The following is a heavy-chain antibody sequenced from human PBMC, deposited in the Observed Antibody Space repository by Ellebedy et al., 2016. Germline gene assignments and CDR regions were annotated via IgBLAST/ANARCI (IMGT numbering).Heavy chain of an antibody. V-gene: IGHV4-59*01. Sequence: SETLSLTCTVSGGSISSYYWSWIRQPPGKGLGWIGYIYYSGSTNYNPSLKSRVTISVDTSKNQFSLKLSSVTAADTAVYYCARVSSIAARGYYGMDVWGQGTTVTVSS. D-gene: IGHD6-6*01. CDR3: ARVSSIAARGYYGMDV. CDR2: IYYSGST. CDR1: GGSISSYY. J-gene: IGHJ6*02.